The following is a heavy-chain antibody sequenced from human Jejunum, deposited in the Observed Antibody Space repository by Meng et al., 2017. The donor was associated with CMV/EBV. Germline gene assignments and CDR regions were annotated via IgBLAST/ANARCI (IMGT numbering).Heavy chain of an antibody. D-gene: IGHD6-19*01. J-gene: IGHJ4*02. V-gene: IGHV1-69*04. CDR3: AGDPSNTSGRYAYFDY. CDR1: GGTFSSYA. CDR2: IIPILGIA. Sequence: QGQRVQSGGGVKEAGASVKVARKASGGTFSSYAISWVRQAPRQRLEWMGGIIPILGIANYAQKFQGRVTITADKSTSTAYMELSSLRSEDTAVYYCAGDPSNTSGRYAYFDYWGQGTLVTVSS.